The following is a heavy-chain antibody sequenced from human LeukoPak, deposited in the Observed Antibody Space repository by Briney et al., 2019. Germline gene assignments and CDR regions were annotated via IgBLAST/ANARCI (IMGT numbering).Heavy chain of an antibody. J-gene: IGHJ5*02. CDR2: IYYSGST. Sequence: SETLSLTCTVSGGSISSYYLSWIRQPPGKGLEWIGYIYYSGSTNYNPSLKSRVTISGDTSKKQFYLNLNSLTAADTAVYYCARDPDYSDSSEGPWGQGPLVTVSS. CDR1: GGSISSYY. V-gene: IGHV4-59*01. D-gene: IGHD3-22*01. CDR3: ARDPDYSDSSEGP.